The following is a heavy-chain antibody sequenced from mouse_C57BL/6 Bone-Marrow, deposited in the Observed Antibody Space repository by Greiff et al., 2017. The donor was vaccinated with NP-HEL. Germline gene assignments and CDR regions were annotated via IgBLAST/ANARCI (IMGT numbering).Heavy chain of an antibody. CDR1: GYTFTSYW. CDR3: AITSYDGGYAMDY. Sequence: QVQLQQPGAELVKPGASVKVSCKASGYTFTSYWMHWVKQRPGQGLEWIGRIHPSDSDTNYNQKFKGKATLTVDKSSSTADMQLSSLTSEDSAVYYCAITSYDGGYAMDYWGQGTSVTVSS. V-gene: IGHV1-74*01. D-gene: IGHD2-12*01. CDR2: IHPSDSDT. J-gene: IGHJ4*01.